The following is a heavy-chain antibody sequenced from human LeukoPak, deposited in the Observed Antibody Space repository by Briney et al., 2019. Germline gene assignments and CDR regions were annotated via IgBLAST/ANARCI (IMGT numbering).Heavy chain of an antibody. Sequence: GGSLRLSCAASGFTFNNAWMSWVRQAPGKGLEWVSGISGSGTNTYYADSVKGRFTISRDNSKNTLYLQMNSLRAEDTAVYYCAGSSSSWELYYMDVWGKGTTVTVSS. J-gene: IGHJ6*03. V-gene: IGHV3-23*01. CDR2: ISGSGTNT. CDR1: GFTFNNAW. CDR3: AGSSSSWELYYMDV. D-gene: IGHD6-13*01.